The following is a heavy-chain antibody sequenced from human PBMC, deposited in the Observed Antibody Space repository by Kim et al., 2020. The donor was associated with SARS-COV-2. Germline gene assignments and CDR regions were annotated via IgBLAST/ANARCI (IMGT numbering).Heavy chain of an antibody. V-gene: IGHV3-23*01. CDR2: ISGSGGST. Sequence: GGSLRLSCAASGFTFSSYAMSWVRQAPGKGLEWVSAISGSGGSTYYADSVKGRFTISRDNSKNTLYLQMNSLRAEDTAVYYCAKDLGAIVVVVAATRCDYWGQRTLVTVSS. CDR1: GFTFSSYA. J-gene: IGHJ4*02. D-gene: IGHD2-15*01. CDR3: AKDLGAIVVVVAATRCDY.